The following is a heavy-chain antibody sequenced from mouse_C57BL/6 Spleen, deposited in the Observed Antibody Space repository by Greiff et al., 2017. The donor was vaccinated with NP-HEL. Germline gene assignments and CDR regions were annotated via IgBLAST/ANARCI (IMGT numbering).Heavy chain of an antibody. CDR2: IYPGSGST. D-gene: IGHD2-2*01. J-gene: IGHJ4*01. Sequence: QVQLKQPGAELVKPGASVKMSCKASGYTFTSYWITWVKQRPGQGLEWIGDIYPGSGSTNYNEKFKSKATLTVDTSSSTAYMQLSSLTSEDSAVYYCARYGYDYAMDYWGQGTSVTVSS. V-gene: IGHV1-55*01. CDR1: GYTFTSYW. CDR3: ARYGYDYAMDY.